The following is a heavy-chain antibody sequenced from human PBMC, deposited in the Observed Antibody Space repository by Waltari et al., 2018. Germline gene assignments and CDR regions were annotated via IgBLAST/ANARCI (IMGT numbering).Heavy chain of an antibody. CDR1: GDSISRPNYY. J-gene: IGHJ4*02. CDR3: ARHLEGTTRGSLYYFDY. D-gene: IGHD1-7*01. Sequence: QLQLQESGPGLVKPSETLSLTCNFSGDSISRPNYYWGWIRQPPGKGLEWIVSMYYSGITYYNPSLKSRVTMSVDTSKNQFSLHLTSLTAAGTALYYCARHLEGTTRGSLYYFDYWGQGLLVTVSS. V-gene: IGHV4-39*01. CDR2: MYYSGIT.